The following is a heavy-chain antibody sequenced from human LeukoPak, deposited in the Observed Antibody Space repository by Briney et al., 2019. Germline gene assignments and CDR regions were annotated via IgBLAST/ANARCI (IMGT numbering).Heavy chain of an antibody. CDR1: GFTFSSYA. D-gene: IGHD3-22*01. V-gene: IGHV3-30-3*01. CDR3: AKDSDWGYDSSGYRYFDY. J-gene: IGHJ4*02. Sequence: GRSLRLSCAASGFTFSSYAMHWVRQAPGKGLEWVAVISYDGSNKYYADSVKGRFTISRDNSKNTLYLQMNSLRAEDTAVYYCAKDSDWGYDSSGYRYFDYWGQGTLVTVSS. CDR2: ISYDGSNK.